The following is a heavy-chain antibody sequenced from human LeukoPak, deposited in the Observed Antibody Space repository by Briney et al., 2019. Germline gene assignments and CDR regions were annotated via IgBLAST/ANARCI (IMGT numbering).Heavy chain of an antibody. CDR3: ASDGGSTAYFDY. CDR2: IYQSGST. V-gene: IGHV4-38-2*01. D-gene: IGHD4-17*01. J-gene: IGHJ4*02. Sequence: RTSETLSLTCAVSGYSISSGYYWGWIRQPPGKGLEWIGSIYQSGSTYYNPSLKSRVTISVDTSKNQFSLKLSSVTAADTAVYYCASDGGSTAYFDYWGQGTLVTVSS. CDR1: GYSISSGYY.